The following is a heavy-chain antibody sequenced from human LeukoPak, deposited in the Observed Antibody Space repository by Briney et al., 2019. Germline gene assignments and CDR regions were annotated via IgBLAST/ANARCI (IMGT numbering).Heavy chain of an antibody. Sequence: ASVKVSCKTSGSTFTGYYIHWVRQAPGQGLECMGRINPGSGGTNYAQKFQGRVTMTSDTSISTAYMDLSGLRSDDTAVYYCAAYRNSGNLLADHWGQGTLVTVSS. V-gene: IGHV1-2*06. D-gene: IGHD1-26*01. CDR3: AAYRNSGNLLADH. CDR1: GSTFTGYY. CDR2: INPGSGGT. J-gene: IGHJ4*02.